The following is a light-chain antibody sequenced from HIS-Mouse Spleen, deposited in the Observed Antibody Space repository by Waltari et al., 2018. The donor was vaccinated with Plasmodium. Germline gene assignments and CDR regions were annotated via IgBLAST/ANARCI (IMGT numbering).Light chain of an antibody. CDR3: YSTDSSGNHRV. CDR1: ALPKKY. CDR2: EDS. J-gene: IGLJ3*02. Sequence: SYELTQPPSVSVSPGQTARITCSGVALPKKYAYWYQQKSGQAPVLVIYEDSKRPSGIPERFSGSSSGTMANLTISGAQVEDEADYYCYSTDSSGNHRVFGGGTKLTVL. V-gene: IGLV3-10*01.